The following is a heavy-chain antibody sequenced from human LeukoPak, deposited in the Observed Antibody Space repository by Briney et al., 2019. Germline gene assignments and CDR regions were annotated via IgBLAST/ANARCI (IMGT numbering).Heavy chain of an antibody. D-gene: IGHD2-15*01. CDR3: ARLGYCSGGSCYSSVWGGGSYYYYMDV. CDR1: GGSFGGYY. V-gene: IGHV4-34*01. Sequence: PSETLSLTCAVYGGSFGGYYWSWIRQPPGKGLEWIGEINHSGSTNYNPSLKSRVTISVDTSKNQFSLKLSSVTAADTAVYYCARLGYCSGGSCYSSVWGGGSYYYYMDVWGKGTTVTVSS. J-gene: IGHJ6*03. CDR2: INHSGST.